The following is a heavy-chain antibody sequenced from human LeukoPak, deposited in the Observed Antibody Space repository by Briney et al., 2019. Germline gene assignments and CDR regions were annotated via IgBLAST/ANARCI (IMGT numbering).Heavy chain of an antibody. CDR2: IIPILGIA. Sequence: GAAVKVSCKGSGGTFSNYAISGVRQPPGQGREGVGIIIPILGIANYAQKFQGRVTITADKSTSTAYMELSSLRSEDTAVYYCARDGDGELTTRECVYWGQGTLVTVSS. CDR1: GGTFSNYA. CDR3: ARDGDGELTTRECVY. D-gene: IGHD4-17*01. V-gene: IGHV1-69*04. J-gene: IGHJ4*02.